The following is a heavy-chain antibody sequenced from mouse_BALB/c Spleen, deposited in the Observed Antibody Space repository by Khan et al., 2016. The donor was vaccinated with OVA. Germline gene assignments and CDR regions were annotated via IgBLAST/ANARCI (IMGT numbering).Heavy chain of an antibody. CDR1: GYTFKNHG. CDR3: ARPPFFSYVMVY. Sequence: QVQLKQSGPELKKPGETVKISCKASGYTFKNHGMNWVKQAPGKGLKWMGWINTYTGEPTYVEDFKGRFAFSLETSASTAYLQINNLKNEDTAIYFCARPPFFSYVMVYWGQGTSVTVSS. J-gene: IGHJ4*01. V-gene: IGHV9-3-1*01. CDR2: INTYTGEP.